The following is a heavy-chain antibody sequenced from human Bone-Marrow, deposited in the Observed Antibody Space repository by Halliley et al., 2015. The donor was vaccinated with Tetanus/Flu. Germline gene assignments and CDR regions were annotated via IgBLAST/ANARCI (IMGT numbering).Heavy chain of an antibody. CDR1: GYTFSSYY. CDR3: ARVWDDYGGPLDY. D-gene: IGHD3-16*01. J-gene: IGHJ4*02. CDR2: INNGADDT. Sequence: QMQLVQSGAEVKKPGASVRVSCKASGYTFSSYYMHWVRQAPGQGLEWMGRINNGADDTKYEQKFQGRVTMTRDTSTSTVYLELRGLRSEDTAIYHCARVWDDYGGPLDYWGQGTPATVSS. V-gene: IGHV1-46*01.